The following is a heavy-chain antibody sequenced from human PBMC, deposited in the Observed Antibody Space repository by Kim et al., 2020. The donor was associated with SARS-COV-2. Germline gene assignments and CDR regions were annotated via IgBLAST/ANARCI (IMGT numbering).Heavy chain of an antibody. Sequence: SETLSLTCTVSGGSISSSFNYWGWIRQPPGMGRVWIGSVYHSGSTYDSPSRKSRVTVSVDTSKNEFSLNVTSVTAADTAVYFCARLPHDSSGYVDSWGQGILVTVSS. V-gene: IGHV4-39*01. CDR2: VYHSGST. CDR1: GGSISSSFNY. J-gene: IGHJ4*02. D-gene: IGHD3-22*01. CDR3: ARLPHDSSGYVDS.